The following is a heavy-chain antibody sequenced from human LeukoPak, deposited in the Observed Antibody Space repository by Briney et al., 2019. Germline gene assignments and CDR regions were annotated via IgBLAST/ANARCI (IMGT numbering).Heavy chain of an antibody. V-gene: IGHV3-11*04. D-gene: IGHD3-22*01. CDR2: ISSSGSTI. J-gene: IGHJ4*02. Sequence: GGSLRLSCAASGFTFSDYYMSWLRQAPGKGLEWVSYISSSGSTIYYADSVKGRFTISRDNAKNSLYLQMNSLRAEDTAVYYCARGEYYDSSGYYYFDYWGQGTRVTVSS. CDR1: GFTFSDYY. CDR3: ARGEYYDSSGYYYFDY.